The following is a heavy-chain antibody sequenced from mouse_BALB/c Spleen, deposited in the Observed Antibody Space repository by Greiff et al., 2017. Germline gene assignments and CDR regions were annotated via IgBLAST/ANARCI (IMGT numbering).Heavy chain of an antibody. D-gene: IGHD5-2*01. Sequence: QVHVKQSGAELARPGASVKLSCKASGYTFTSYWMQWVKQRPGQGLEWIGAIYPGDGDTRYTQKFKGKATLTADKSSSTAYMQLSSLASEDSAVYYCAREERIFFAYWGQGTLVTVSA. V-gene: IGHV1-87*01. CDR2: IYPGDGDT. CDR3: AREERIFFAY. CDR1: GYTFTSYW. J-gene: IGHJ3*01.